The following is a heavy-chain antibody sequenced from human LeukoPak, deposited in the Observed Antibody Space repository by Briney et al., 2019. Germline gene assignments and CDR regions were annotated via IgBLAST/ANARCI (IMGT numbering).Heavy chain of an antibody. D-gene: IGHD6-13*01. CDR2: ISAYNGNT. CDR3: ARDSVSWARLNWFDP. J-gene: IGHJ5*02. Sequence: ASVKVSCKASGYTFTSYGISWVRQAPGQGLEWMGWISAYNGNTNYAQKLQGRVTMTTDTSTSTDYMELRSLRSDDTAVYYCARDSVSWARLNWFDPWGQGTLVTVSS. CDR1: GYTFTSYG. V-gene: IGHV1-18*01.